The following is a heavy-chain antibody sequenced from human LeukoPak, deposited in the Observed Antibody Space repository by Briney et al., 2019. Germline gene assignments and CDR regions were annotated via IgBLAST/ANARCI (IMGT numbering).Heavy chain of an antibody. Sequence: GGSLRLSCAASGFTFSSYWMSWVRQAPGKGLGWVANIKQDGSEKYYVDSVKGRFTISRDNAKNSLYLQMNSLRAEDTAVYYCAREGDVGYYDSSGYYLDWGQGTLVTVSS. J-gene: IGHJ4*02. V-gene: IGHV3-7*01. CDR1: GFTFSSYW. CDR3: AREGDVGYYDSSGYYLD. CDR2: IKQDGSEK. D-gene: IGHD3-22*01.